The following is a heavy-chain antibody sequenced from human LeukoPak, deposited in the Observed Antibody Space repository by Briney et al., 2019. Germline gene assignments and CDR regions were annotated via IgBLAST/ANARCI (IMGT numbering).Heavy chain of an antibody. D-gene: IGHD5-24*01. CDR3: ASDVAREFDH. V-gene: IGHV1-69*05. CDR1: GGTFSSYA. Sequence: SVKVSCKASGGTFSSYAISWVRQAPGQGLEWMGGIIPIFGTANYAQKFQGRVTMTRDTSATTVYLDLSGLTFEDTAVYFCASDVAREFDHWGQGTLVTVSS. J-gene: IGHJ4*02. CDR2: IIPIFGTA.